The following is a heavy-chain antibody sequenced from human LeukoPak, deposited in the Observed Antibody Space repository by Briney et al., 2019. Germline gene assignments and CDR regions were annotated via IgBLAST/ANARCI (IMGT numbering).Heavy chain of an antibody. CDR3: ARVGPDGSGYTAEYFQH. CDR1: GGSITSSSYY. V-gene: IGHV4-39*07. D-gene: IGHD3-22*01. CDR2: IYYSGST. J-gene: IGHJ1*01. Sequence: SETLSLTCTVSGGSITSSSYYWGWIRLPPGKGLEWIGSIYYSGSTSYNPSLRSRVTISADTSKNQFSLKLSSVTAADTAVYYCARVGPDGSGYTAEYFQHWGQGTLVTVSS.